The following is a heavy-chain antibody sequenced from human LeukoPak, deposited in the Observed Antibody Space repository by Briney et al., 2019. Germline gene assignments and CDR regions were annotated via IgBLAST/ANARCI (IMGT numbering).Heavy chain of an antibody. J-gene: IGHJ4*02. D-gene: IGHD5-12*01. CDR1: GYSISNGYY. V-gene: IGHV4-38-2*02. Sequence: SETLSLTCTVSGYSISNGYYWGWMRQPPGKGLEWIGSIYHSGRTHYNPSLKSRVIISVDTSKNYFSLKLSSVTAADTAMYYCASTYRSGYYFDYWGQGTLVTVSS. CDR2: IYHSGRT. CDR3: ASTYRSGYYFDY.